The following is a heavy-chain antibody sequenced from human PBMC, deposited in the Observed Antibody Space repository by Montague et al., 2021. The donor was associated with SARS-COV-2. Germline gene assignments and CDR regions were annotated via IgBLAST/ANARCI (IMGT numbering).Heavy chain of an antibody. J-gene: IGHJ4*02. Sequence: SLRLSCAASGFTFSSYAMHWVRQAPGKGLECFAVISYDGSNKYYADSLQGRFTISRDNSKNTLYLQMNSLRAEDTAVYYCARDRDDYIWGSYENFDYWGQGTLVTVSS. CDR3: ARDRDDYIWGSYENFDY. D-gene: IGHD3-16*01. V-gene: IGHV3-30*04. CDR1: GFTFSSYA. CDR2: ISYDGSNK.